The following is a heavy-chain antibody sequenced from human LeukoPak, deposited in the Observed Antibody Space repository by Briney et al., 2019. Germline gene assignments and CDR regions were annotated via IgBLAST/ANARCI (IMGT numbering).Heavy chain of an antibody. Sequence: PGGSLRLSCAASGFTFSSYAMNWVRQAPGKGLEWVSVISSSGRRTYYADSVKGRFTISRDNSKNTLYLQMNSLRAEDTAVYYCGVVVVPAGWSFHLDGPYHFDYWGQGTLVTVSS. CDR2: ISSSGRRT. V-gene: IGHV3-23*01. J-gene: IGHJ4*02. D-gene: IGHD2-2*01. CDR1: GFTFSSYA. CDR3: GVVVVPAGWSFHLDGPYHFDY.